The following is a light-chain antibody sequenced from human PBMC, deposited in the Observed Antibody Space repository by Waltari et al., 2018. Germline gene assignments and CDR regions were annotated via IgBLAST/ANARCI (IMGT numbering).Light chain of an antibody. V-gene: IGKV1-39*01. CDR2: AAS. CDR3: QQSYTTPSLT. CDR1: QSISTY. Sequence: DIQMTQSPSSLSAYVGNTVTVPCRASQSISTYLNWYQQKPGKAPKLLIYAASSLQRGVPSRFRGSVSGTEFTLTISSLQPEDFATYYCQQSYTTPSLTFGGGTKVEMK. J-gene: IGKJ4*01.